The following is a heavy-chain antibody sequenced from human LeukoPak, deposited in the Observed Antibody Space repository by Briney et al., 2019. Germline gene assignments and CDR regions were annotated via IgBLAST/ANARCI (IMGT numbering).Heavy chain of an antibody. D-gene: IGHD3/OR15-3a*01. CDR2: INHGGSIV. Sequence: GGSLRLSCAASGFTFSSYAMSWVRQAPGKGLEWISFINHGGSIVYYADSVKGRFATSRDNAKNSLYLQINSVGADDTAVYYCARDQDWAFDYWGQGTLVTVSS. J-gene: IGHJ4*02. CDR3: ARDQDWAFDY. V-gene: IGHV3-48*03. CDR1: GFTFSSYA.